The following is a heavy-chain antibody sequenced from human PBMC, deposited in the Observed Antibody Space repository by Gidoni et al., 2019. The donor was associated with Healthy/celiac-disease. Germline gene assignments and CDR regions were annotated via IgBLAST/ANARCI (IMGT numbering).Heavy chain of an antibody. J-gene: IGHJ6*02. CDR3: ARGILWLFDYYYGMDV. CDR1: GLPFRSNE. CDR2: SSSSCSTT. Sequence: EVQLVESGGGSVQPGGFLRLCCAASGLPFRSNEMNWVRQAPGKGLELVSYSSSSCSTTYNADSVEGRFTISRDNAKNSLYLQMNGLRAEDTAVYYCARGILWLFDYYYGMDVWGQGTTVTVSS. V-gene: IGHV3-48*03. D-gene: IGHD2-21*01.